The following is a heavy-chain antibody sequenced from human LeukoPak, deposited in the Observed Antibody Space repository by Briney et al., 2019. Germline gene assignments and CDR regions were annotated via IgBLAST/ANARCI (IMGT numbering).Heavy chain of an antibody. CDR3: AKAEYGDSPWGASYGMDV. D-gene: IGHD4-17*01. J-gene: IGHJ6*02. CDR2: IIGSGGST. Sequence: GGSLRLSCAASGFTSSSYAMSWVRQAPGKGLEWVSAIIGSGGSTYYAASVKGRFTISRDNSKNTLYLQMNSLRAEDTAVYYCAKAEYGDSPWGASYGMDVWGQGTTVTVSS. CDR1: GFTSSSYA. V-gene: IGHV3-23*01.